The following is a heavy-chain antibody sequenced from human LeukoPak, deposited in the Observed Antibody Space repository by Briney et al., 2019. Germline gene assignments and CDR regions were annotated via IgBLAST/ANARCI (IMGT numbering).Heavy chain of an antibody. CDR2: INTNTGNP. CDR3: ARDGPYYYGSGSYYPHTNRFDNWFDP. D-gene: IGHD3-10*01. CDR1: GYIFDIYA. Sequence: GASVKVSCKASGYIFDIYALIWVRQAPGQGLELMGWINTNTGNPTYAQGFTGRFVFSLDTSVSTAYLQISSLKAEDTAVYYCARDGPYYYGSGSYYPHTNRFDNWFDPWGQGTLVTVSS. J-gene: IGHJ5*02. V-gene: IGHV7-4-1*02.